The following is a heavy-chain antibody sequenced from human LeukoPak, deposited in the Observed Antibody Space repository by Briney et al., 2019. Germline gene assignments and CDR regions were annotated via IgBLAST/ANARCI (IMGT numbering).Heavy chain of an antibody. D-gene: IGHD2-2*01. V-gene: IGHV1-69*04. CDR3: ARDSIVVVPAATNYGMDV. J-gene: IGHJ6*02. CDR1: GGTFSSYA. Sequence: SVKVSCKASGGTFSSYAISWVRQAPGQGLEWMGRIIPILGIANYAQKFQGRVTITGDKSTSTAYMELSSLRSEDTAVYYCARDSIVVVPAATNYGMDVWGQGTTVTVSS. CDR2: IIPILGIA.